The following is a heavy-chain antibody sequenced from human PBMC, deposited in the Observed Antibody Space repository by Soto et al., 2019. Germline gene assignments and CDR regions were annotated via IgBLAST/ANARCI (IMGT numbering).Heavy chain of an antibody. CDR3: GRDSRSINWFDP. V-gene: IGHV3-53*05. J-gene: IGHJ5*02. CDR2: IYSGGST. CDR1: GFTVRSNY. Sequence: GGSLRLSCAASGFTVRSNYMSWVRQAPGKGLEWVSVIYSGGSTYYADSVKGRFTISRDNSKNTLYLQMNSLRAEDTAVYYCGRDSRSINWFDPWGQGTLVTVSS.